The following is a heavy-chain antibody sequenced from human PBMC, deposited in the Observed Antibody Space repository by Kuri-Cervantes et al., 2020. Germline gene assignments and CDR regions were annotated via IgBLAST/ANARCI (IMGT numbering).Heavy chain of an antibody. J-gene: IGHJ6*03. V-gene: IGHV4-34*01. CDR2: INHSGST. D-gene: IGHD5-18*01. Sequence: GSLRLSCAVYGGSFSGCYWSWIRQPPGKGLEWIGEINHSGSTNYNPSLKSRVTISVDTSKNQFSLKLSSVTAADTAVYYCARVGAGGVGYSYGPGNYYYYMDVWGKGTTVTVSS. CDR1: GGSFSGCY. CDR3: ARVGAGGVGYSYGPGNYYYYMDV.